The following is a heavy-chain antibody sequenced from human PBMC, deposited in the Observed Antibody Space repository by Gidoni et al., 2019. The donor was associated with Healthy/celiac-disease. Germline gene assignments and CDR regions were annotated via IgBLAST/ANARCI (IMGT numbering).Heavy chain of an antibody. Sequence: EVQLVESGGGLVQPGGSLRLSCAASGFTFSDHYMDWVRQAPGKGLEWVGRTRNKANSYTTEYAASVKGRFTISRDDSKNSLYLQMNSLKTEDTAVYYCATDTSGSYYLGAFDIWGQGTMVTVSS. CDR2: TRNKANSYTT. D-gene: IGHD1-26*01. CDR1: GFTFSDHY. J-gene: IGHJ3*02. CDR3: ATDTSGSYYLGAFDI. V-gene: IGHV3-72*01.